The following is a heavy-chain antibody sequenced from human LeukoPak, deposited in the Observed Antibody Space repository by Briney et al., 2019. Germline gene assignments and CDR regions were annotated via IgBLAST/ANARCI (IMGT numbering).Heavy chain of an antibody. D-gene: IGHD3-22*01. CDR2: INGGGGST. CDR3: AKVGYYNDSSGYYLDYFDY. CDR1: GFTFSSYA. J-gene: IGHJ4*02. V-gene: IGHV3-23*01. Sequence: GGSLRVSCSASGFTFSSYAMNWFRQPPGKGLEWVSAINGGGGSTYNADSVKGRFTISRDNSKHTLYLQMNSLRAEDTAVYYCAKVGYYNDSSGYYLDYFDYWGQGTLVTVSS.